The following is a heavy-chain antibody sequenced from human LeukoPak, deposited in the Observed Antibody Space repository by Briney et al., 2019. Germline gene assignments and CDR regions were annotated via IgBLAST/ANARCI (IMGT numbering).Heavy chain of an antibody. CDR2: ISSSSSSI. CDR3: AGSLRGGGWYMY. CDR1: EFTFSTYS. Sequence: GRHLRISCATSEFTFSTYSMNCVRQAPGKGMEWVSSISSSSSSIYYADSVKGRFTVSRDNAKNSLYLQMNSLRDEDTAMYYCAGSLRGGGWYMYWGQGTLVTVSS. J-gene: IGHJ4*02. D-gene: IGHD6-19*01. V-gene: IGHV3-21*01.